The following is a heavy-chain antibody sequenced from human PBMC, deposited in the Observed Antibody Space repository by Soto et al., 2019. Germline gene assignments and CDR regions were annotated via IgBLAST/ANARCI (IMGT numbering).Heavy chain of an antibody. CDR3: ARDCDYLARFYYYGMDV. Sequence: PGGSLRLSCAASGFTFSSYGMHWVRQAPGKGLEWVAVIWYDGSNKYYADSVKGRFTISRDNSKNTLYLQMNSLRAEDTAVYYCARDCDYLARFYYYGMDVWGQGTTVTVSS. CDR1: GFTFSSYG. CDR2: IWYDGSNK. D-gene: IGHD4-17*01. V-gene: IGHV3-33*01. J-gene: IGHJ6*02.